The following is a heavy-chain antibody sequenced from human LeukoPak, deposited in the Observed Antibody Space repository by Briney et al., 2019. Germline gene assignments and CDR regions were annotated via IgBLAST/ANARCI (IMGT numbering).Heavy chain of an antibody. J-gene: IGHJ4*02. D-gene: IGHD3-10*01. Sequence: GGSPRLSCAASGFTFSSYWMSWVRQAPGKGLEWVANIKQDGSEKYYVDSVKGRFTVSRDNAKNSLYLQMNSLRAEDTAVYYCAWFRSYPNFDYWGQGTLVTVSS. V-gene: IGHV3-7*01. CDR3: AWFRSYPNFDY. CDR1: GFTFSSYW. CDR2: IKQDGSEK.